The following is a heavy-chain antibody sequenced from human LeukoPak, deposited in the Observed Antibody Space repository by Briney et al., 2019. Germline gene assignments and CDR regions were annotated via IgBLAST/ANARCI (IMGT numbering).Heavy chain of an antibody. J-gene: IGHJ4*02. V-gene: IGHV3-23*01. D-gene: IGHD6-13*01. CDR1: GFTFSSYA. Sequence: GASLRLSCAASGFTFSSYAMSWVRQAPGKGLEWVSAISGSGGSTYYADSVKGRFTISRDNSKNTLYLQMNSLRAEDTAVYYCAKARGGGSSWYYFDYWGQGTLVTVFS. CDR3: AKARGGGSSWYYFDY. CDR2: ISGSGGST.